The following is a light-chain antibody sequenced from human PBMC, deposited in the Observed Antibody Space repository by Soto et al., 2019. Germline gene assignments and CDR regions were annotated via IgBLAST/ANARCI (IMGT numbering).Light chain of an antibody. V-gene: IGKV3-11*01. J-gene: IGKJ4*01. CDR3: QQRGDRPLT. Sequence: EIVLTQSPATLSLSPGERATLSCRASQSVSSYLAWYQQKPGQAPRLLIYDASNRATGIPARFSGSGSGTDFTLTISSLEPEDFAVYYCQQRGDRPLTFGGGTKVDIK. CDR2: DAS. CDR1: QSVSSY.